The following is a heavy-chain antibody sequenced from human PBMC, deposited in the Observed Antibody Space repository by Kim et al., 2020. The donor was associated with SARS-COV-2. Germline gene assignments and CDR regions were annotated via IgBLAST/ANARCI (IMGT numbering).Heavy chain of an antibody. J-gene: IGHJ6*02. D-gene: IGHD2-15*01. CDR2: IYYSGST. V-gene: IGHV4-59*08. CDR1: GGSISSYY. Sequence: SETLSLTCTVSGGSISSYYWSWIRQPPGKGLEWIGYIYYSGSTNYNPSLKSRVTISVDTSKNQFSLKLSSVTAADTAVYYCARRIGCSGGSCYSGMDVWGQGTTVTVSS. CDR3: ARRIGCSGGSCYSGMDV.